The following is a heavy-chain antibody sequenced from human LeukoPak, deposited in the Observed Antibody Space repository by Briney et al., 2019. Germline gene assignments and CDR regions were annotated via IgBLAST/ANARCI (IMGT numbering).Heavy chain of an antibody. D-gene: IGHD3-9*01. CDR2: ISPKSDFI. V-gene: IGHV3-21*01. CDR1: GFTFSNYG. J-gene: IGHJ5*02. Sequence: GGSLRLSCTASGFTFSNYGMQWVRQAPGKGLEWVSSISPKSDFIYYSDSVRGRFTISRDNADNSLYLQMNSLRAEDTAVYYCARADCSASTCYLRRSWFDPWGQGTLVTVSS. CDR3: ARADCSASTCYLRRSWFDP.